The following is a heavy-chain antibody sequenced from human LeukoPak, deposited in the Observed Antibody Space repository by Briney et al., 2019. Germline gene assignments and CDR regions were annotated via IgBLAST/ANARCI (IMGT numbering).Heavy chain of an antibody. CDR2: IWYDGSNK. J-gene: IGHJ6*03. CDR3: AKEGVKALGGTYYYYYYMDV. D-gene: IGHD1-1*01. CDR1: GFTFSSYG. V-gene: IGHV3-33*06. Sequence: GGSLRLSCAASGFTFSSYGMHWVRQAPGKGLEWVAVIWYDGSNKYYADSVKGRFTISRDNSKNTLYLQMNSLRAEDTAVYYCAKEGVKALGGTYYYYYYMDVWGKGTTVTVSS.